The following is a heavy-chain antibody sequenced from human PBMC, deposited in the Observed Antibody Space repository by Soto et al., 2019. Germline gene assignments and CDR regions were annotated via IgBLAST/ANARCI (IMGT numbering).Heavy chain of an antibody. V-gene: IGHV4-39*01. D-gene: IGHD2-15*01. CDR3: ARNQPQRYCSGGTCRPAYGMDV. Sequence: SETLSLTCTVSGGSISSDSFYWAWIRQPPGKGLEWIGIIYYSGDTYYNPSLAGRLTMSADTSNQFPLTLRSVTAADTALYYCARNQPQRYCSGGTCRPAYGMDVWGQGTTVTVSS. CDR2: IYYSGDT. J-gene: IGHJ6*02. CDR1: GGSISSDSFY.